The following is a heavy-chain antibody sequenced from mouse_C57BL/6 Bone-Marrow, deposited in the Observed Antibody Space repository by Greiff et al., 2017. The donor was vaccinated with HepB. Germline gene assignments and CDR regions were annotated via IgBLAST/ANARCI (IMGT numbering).Heavy chain of an antibody. D-gene: IGHD2-1*01. CDR3: ARDRAGNYYFDY. J-gene: IGHJ2*01. V-gene: IGHV5-15*01. Sequence: EVKLVESGGGLVQPGGSLKLSCAASGFTFSDYGMAWVRQAPRKGPEWVAFISNLAYSIYDADTVTGRFTISRENAKNTLYLEMSSLKSEDTAMYYCARDRAGNYYFDYWGQGTTLTVSS. CDR1: GFTFSDYG. CDR2: ISNLAYSI.